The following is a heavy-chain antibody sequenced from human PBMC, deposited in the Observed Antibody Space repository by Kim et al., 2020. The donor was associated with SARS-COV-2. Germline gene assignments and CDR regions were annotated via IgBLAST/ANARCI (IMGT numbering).Heavy chain of an antibody. V-gene: IGHV4-31*03. CDR2: IYYSGST. CDR1: GGSISSGGYY. Sequence: SETLSLPCTVSGGSISSGGYYWSWIRQHPGKGLEWIGYIYYSGSTYYNPSLKSRVTISVDTSKNQFSLKLSSVTAADTAVYYCARQTYYYVSSGSPWFDPAGQGPLVTVSS. J-gene: IGHJ5*02. CDR3: ARQTYYYVSSGSPWFDP. D-gene: IGHD3-22*01.